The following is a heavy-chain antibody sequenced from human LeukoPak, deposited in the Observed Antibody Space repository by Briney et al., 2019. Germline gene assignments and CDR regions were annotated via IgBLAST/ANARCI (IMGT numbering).Heavy chain of an antibody. CDR2: ISSTSAYI. CDR1: GFALKSYS. Sequence: GGSLRLSCAGSGFALKSYSLTWVRQAPGKGLEWVSSISSTSAYIHYADSVKGRFTISRDNVDNVVYLEMNSLGAEDTATYYCARVAVSGPTGWFDSWGQGTLVIVSS. D-gene: IGHD2-8*02. J-gene: IGHJ5*01. CDR3: ARVAVSGPTGWFDS. V-gene: IGHV3-21*01.